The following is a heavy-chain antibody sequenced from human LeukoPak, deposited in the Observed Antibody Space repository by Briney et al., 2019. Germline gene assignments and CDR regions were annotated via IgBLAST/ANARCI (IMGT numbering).Heavy chain of an antibody. Sequence: SVKVSCKASGGTFSSYAISRVRQAPGQGLEWMGRIIPIFGIANYAQEFQGRVTITADKSTSTAYMELSSLRSEDTAVYYCASPYCSGGSCPYYYGMDVWGQGTTVTVSS. CDR1: GGTFSSYA. CDR2: IIPIFGIA. J-gene: IGHJ6*02. D-gene: IGHD2-15*01. CDR3: ASPYCSGGSCPYYYGMDV. V-gene: IGHV1-69*04.